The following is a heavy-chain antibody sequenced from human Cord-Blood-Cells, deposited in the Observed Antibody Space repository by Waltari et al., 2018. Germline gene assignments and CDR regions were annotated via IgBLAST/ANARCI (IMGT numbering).Heavy chain of an antibody. D-gene: IGHD3-10*01. CDR2: INPNSG. J-gene: IGHJ3*02. Sequence: QVQLVQSEAEVKKPGASVKVSCKASGYTFTGYYMHWVRQAPGQGLEWMGWINPNSGDTSISTAYMELSRLRSDDTAVYYCARTGRDYAFDIWGQGTMVTVSS. CDR1: GYTFTGYY. V-gene: IGHV1-2*02. CDR3: ARTGRDYAFDI.